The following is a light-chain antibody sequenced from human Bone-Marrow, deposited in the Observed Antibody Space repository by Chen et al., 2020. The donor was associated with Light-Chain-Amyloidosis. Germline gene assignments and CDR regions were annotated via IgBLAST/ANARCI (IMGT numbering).Light chain of an antibody. CDR3: SSYTITTTLV. Sequence: QSALTQPASLSGSPGQSITISCTGTSSDVGGDNHVSWYQQHPDKAPKRMIYEVTNRPSWVPDRFSGSKSDNTASLTISGLQTEDEADYFCSSYTITTTLVFGSGTRVTVL. V-gene: IGLV2-14*01. J-gene: IGLJ1*01. CDR2: EVT. CDR1: SSDVGGDNH.